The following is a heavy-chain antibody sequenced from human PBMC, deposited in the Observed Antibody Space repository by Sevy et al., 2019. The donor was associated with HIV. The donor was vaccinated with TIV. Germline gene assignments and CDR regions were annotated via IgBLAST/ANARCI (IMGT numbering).Heavy chain of an antibody. CDR1: GESFSNYY. J-gene: IGHJ4*02. CDR2: IDHSGRS. CDR3: ARGPKPLRSDYGDYRGVGYYFDS. V-gene: IGHV4-34*01. D-gene: IGHD4-17*01. Sequence: SETLSLTCAVYGESFSNYYWSWIRLSPGKGLESIGEIDHSGRSDYNPSLKSRVTMSVDTSKNQFSLKRTPVTAADTAVYYCARGPKPLRSDYGDYRGVGYYFDSWGQGTLVTVSS.